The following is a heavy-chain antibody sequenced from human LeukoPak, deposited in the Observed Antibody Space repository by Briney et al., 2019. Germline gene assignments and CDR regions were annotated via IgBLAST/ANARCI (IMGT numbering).Heavy chain of an antibody. CDR3: ARTAKQQLVYWFGP. Sequence: TSETLSLTCTVSGGSISSSSYYWGWIRQPPGKGLEWIGSIYYSGSTYYNPSLKSRVTISVDTSKNQFSLKLSSVTAADTAVYYCARTAKQQLVYWFGPWGQGTLVTVSS. CDR2: IYYSGST. D-gene: IGHD6-13*01. CDR1: GGSISSSSYY. J-gene: IGHJ5*02. V-gene: IGHV4-39*01.